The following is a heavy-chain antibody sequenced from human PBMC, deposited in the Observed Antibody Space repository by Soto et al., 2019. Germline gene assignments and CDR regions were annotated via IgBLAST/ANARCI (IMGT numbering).Heavy chain of an antibody. J-gene: IGHJ4*02. CDR2: IYYSGST. Sequence: SETLSLTWTVSGGSISSYYWSWIRQPPGKGLEWIGYIYYSGSTYYNPSLKSRVTISVDTSKNQFSLKLSSVTAADTAVYYCARLTPGYSSGWFIDYWGQGTLVTVSS. CDR3: ARLTPGYSSGWFIDY. V-gene: IGHV4-59*08. D-gene: IGHD6-19*01. CDR1: GGSISSYY.